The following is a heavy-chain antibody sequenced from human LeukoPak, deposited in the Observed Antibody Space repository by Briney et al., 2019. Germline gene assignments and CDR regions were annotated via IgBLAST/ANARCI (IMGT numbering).Heavy chain of an antibody. Sequence: GGSLRLSCAASGFTFSSYEMNWVRQAPGKGLEWVSYISSSGSTIYYADSVKGRFTISRDNAKNSLYLQMNSLRAEDTAVYYCARDTRNITMIVVVTYFDYWGQGTLVTVSS. J-gene: IGHJ4*02. CDR3: ARDTRNITMIVVVTYFDY. CDR1: GFTFSSYE. CDR2: ISSSGSTI. V-gene: IGHV3-48*03. D-gene: IGHD3-22*01.